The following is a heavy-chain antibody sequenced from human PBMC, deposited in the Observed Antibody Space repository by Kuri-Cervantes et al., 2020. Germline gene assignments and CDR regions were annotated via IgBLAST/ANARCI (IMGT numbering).Heavy chain of an antibody. CDR2: ISYDGSNK. CDR1: GFTFSSYA. V-gene: IGHV3-30-3*01. J-gene: IGHJ6*02. Sequence: GGSLRLSCAASGFTFSSYAMHWVRQAPGKGLEWVAVISYDGSNKYYADSVKGRFTISRDNSKNTPYLQMNSLRAEDTAVYYCARDLFGYSRGYGMDVWGQGTTVTVSS. D-gene: IGHD6-19*01. CDR3: ARDLFGYSRGYGMDV.